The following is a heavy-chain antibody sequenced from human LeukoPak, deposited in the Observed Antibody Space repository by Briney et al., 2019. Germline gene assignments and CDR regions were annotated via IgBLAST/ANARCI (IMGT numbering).Heavy chain of an antibody. CDR2: ISGSGGST. V-gene: IGHV3-23*01. CDR3: AKDPSLNSSPHRY. Sequence: GGSLGLSCAASGFTFSSYAMSWVRQAPGKGLEWVSAISGSGGSTYYADSVKGRFTISRDNSKNTLYLQMNSLRAEDTAVYYCAKDPSLNSSPHRYWGQGTLVTVSS. CDR1: GFTFSSYA. D-gene: IGHD6-19*01. J-gene: IGHJ4*02.